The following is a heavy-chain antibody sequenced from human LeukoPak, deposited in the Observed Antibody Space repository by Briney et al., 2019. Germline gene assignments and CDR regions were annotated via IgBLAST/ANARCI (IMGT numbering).Heavy chain of an antibody. CDR3: ARRGWSDAFDI. CDR2: IYYSGST. J-gene: IGHJ3*02. D-gene: IGHD6-19*01. Sequence: PSETLSLTCTVSGGSISSSSYYWGWIRQPPGKGLEWIGSIYYSGSTYYNPSLKSRVTISVDTSKNQFSLKLTSVTAADTAMYYCARRGWSDAFDIWGQGTMVTVSS. V-gene: IGHV4-39*07. CDR1: GGSISSSSYY.